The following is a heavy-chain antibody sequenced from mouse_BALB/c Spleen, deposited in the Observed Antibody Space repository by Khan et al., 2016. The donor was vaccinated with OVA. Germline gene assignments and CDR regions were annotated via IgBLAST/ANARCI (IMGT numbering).Heavy chain of an antibody. CDR1: GYTFTTYT. V-gene: IGHV1-4*01. D-gene: IGHD2-14*01. J-gene: IGHJ3*01. CDR3: VREGAYYRSDGWFAY. CDR2: IIPSNDYT. Sequence: QVQLKESGAELARPGASVKMSCKASGYTFTTYTIHWVKQRPGQGLEWIGYIIPSNDYTNYNKKFKDRATLTADKSSSTPYMQLSSLTADDSAIYYCVREGAYYRSDGWFAYWGQGTLVTVSA.